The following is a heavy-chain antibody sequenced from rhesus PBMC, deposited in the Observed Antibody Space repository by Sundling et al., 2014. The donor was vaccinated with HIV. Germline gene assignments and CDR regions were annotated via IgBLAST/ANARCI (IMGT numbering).Heavy chain of an antibody. V-gene: IGHV3-54*02. CDR2: IWYDGSKK. CDR1: GFTFSSYG. J-gene: IGHJ4*01. Sequence: EVQLVESGGGLVQPGGSLRLSCAASGFTFSSYGMHWVRQAPGKGLEWVAVIWYDGSKKYYADSVKGPISPSPETISKNMLHLQMNNLKLEDTAVYYCASGYCTGSGCYGFDYWGQGVLVTVSS. CDR3: ASGYCTGSGCYGFDY. D-gene: IGHD2-21*01.